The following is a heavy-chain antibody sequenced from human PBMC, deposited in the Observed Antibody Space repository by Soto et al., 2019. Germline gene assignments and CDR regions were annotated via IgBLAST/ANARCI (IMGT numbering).Heavy chain of an antibody. CDR1: GFTFSSYW. D-gene: IGHD3-16*02. J-gene: IGHJ4*02. CDR2: IKQDGSEK. V-gene: IGHV3-7*01. Sequence: GGSLRLSCAASGFTFSSYWMSWVRQAPGKGLEWVANIKQDGSEKYYVDSVKGRFTISRDKAKNSLYLQMNSLRAEDTAVYYCARVLRDYVWGSYRYRLDYWGQGTLVTVSS. CDR3: ARVLRDYVWGSYRYRLDY.